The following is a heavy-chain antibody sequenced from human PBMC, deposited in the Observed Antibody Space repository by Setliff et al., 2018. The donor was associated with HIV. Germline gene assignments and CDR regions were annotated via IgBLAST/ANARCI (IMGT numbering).Heavy chain of an antibody. CDR1: GGSFTNFY. D-gene: IGHD3-10*01. CDR3: ARGLRFNDY. J-gene: IGHJ4*02. V-gene: IGHV4-34*01. Sequence: SETLSLTCVVYGGSFTNFYWSWIRQPPGKGLECIGEINHSGITNYNPSLKSRVTISVDTSKNQFSLNLRSMAASDTAVYYCARGLRFNDYWGQGSLVTVSS. CDR2: INHSGIT.